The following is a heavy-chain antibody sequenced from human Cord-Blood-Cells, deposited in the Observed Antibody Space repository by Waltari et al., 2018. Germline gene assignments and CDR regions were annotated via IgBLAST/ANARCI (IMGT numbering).Heavy chain of an antibody. CDR2: IIPLFGTA. V-gene: IGHV1-69*01. Sequence: QFQLVQYGAEVKKPGSWVEVACKDSGVTFSSYAISWVRQAPGQALEWMGGIIPLFGTASYAQKFHGSVTITADESTSTAYMGLISLRSEATAVYYCANLNYYFDYWGQGTLVTVSS. CDR3: ANLNYYFDY. CDR1: GVTFSSYA. J-gene: IGHJ4*02. D-gene: IGHD1-7*01.